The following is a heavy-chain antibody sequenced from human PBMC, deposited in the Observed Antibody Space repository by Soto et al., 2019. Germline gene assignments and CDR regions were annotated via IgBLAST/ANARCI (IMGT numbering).Heavy chain of an antibody. Sequence: QVQLQESGPGLVKPSETLSLTCTVSGDFISSYYWSWIRQAPGKGLEWIGYLYYSGSANYNPSLESRVTMSVDTSKNQFSRKLGSVTAADTAVYYCAGGERLGSSYYYDFWGQGTLVTVSS. V-gene: IGHV4-59*08. CDR1: GDFISSYY. J-gene: IGHJ4*02. CDR2: LYYSGSA. CDR3: AGGERLGSSYYYDF. D-gene: IGHD3-10*01.